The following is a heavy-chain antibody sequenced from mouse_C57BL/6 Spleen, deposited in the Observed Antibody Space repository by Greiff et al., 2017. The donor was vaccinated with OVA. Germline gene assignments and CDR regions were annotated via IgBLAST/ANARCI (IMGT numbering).Heavy chain of an antibody. CDR1: GFTFSSYA. V-gene: IGHV5-9-1*02. CDR3: TREGGYDGYYDYAMDY. D-gene: IGHD2-3*01. CDR2: ISSGGDYI. J-gene: IGHJ4*01. Sequence: EVKLMESGEGLVKPGGSLKLSCAASGFTFSSYAMSWVRQTPEKRLEWVAYISSGGDYIYYADTVKGRFTISRDNARNTLYLQMSSLKSEDTAMYYCTREGGYDGYYDYAMDYWGQGTSVTVSS.